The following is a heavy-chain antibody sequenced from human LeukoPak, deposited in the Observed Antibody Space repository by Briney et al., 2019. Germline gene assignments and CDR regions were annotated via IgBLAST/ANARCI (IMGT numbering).Heavy chain of an antibody. CDR2: IYYSGST. V-gene: IGHV4-39*01. J-gene: IGHJ4*02. CDR3: ARHDPSMVRGARGYFDY. CDR1: GGSISSSSYY. D-gene: IGHD3-10*01. Sequence: PSETLSLTCTVSGGSISSSSYYWGWIRQPPGKGLEWIGSIYYSGSTYYNPSLKSRVTISVDTSKNQFSLKLSSVTAADTAVYYCARHDPSMVRGARGYFDYWGQGTLVTVSS.